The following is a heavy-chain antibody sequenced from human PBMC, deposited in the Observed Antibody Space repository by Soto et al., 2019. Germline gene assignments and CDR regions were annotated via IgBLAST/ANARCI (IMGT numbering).Heavy chain of an antibody. J-gene: IGHJ5*02. D-gene: IGHD6-6*01. V-gene: IGHV3-23*01. Sequence: GGSLRLSCAASGFTFSSYAMTWVRQAPGKGLKWVSAISGSGGSTYYADSVKGRFTISRDNSKNTLYLQMNSLRAEDTAVFYCAKDKSIIAARGNWFDPWGQGTLVTVSS. CDR2: ISGSGGST. CDR1: GFTFSSYA. CDR3: AKDKSIIAARGNWFDP.